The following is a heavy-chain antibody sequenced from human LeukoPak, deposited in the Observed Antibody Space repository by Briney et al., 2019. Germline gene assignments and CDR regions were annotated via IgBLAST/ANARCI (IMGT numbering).Heavy chain of an antibody. J-gene: IGHJ5*02. CDR2: VHSSGTT. D-gene: IGHD2-2*01. Sequence: SETLSLTCTVSGGSINNYYWSWIRQPPGKGLEWIGSVHSSGTTDYNPSLKSRLTISVDTSKNQFSLKLTSVTAADTAVYYCARGLLCSSTSCYAMGGWFDPWGQGTPVTVSS. V-gene: IGHV4-59*01. CDR3: ARGLLCSSTSCYAMGGWFDP. CDR1: GGSINNYY.